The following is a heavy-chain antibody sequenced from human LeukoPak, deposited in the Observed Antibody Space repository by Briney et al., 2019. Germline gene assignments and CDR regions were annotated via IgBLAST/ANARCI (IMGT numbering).Heavy chain of an antibody. CDR2: IYYSGST. D-gene: IGHD1-26*01. CDR1: GGSISSGGYY. Sequence: SQTLSLTCTVSGGSISSGGYYWSWIRQHPGKGLEWIGYIYYSGSTYYNPSLKSRVTISVDTSKNQFSLKLSSVTAADTAVYYCTRDVSGRAVDYGMDVWGRGTTVTVSS. CDR3: TRDVSGRAVDYGMDV. V-gene: IGHV4-31*03. J-gene: IGHJ6*02.